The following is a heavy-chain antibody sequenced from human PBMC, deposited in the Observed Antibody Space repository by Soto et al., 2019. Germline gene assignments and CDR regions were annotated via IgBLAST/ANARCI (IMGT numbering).Heavy chain of an antibody. CDR3: AKDMAGLRWNYFDY. CDR2: ISWNSGSI. J-gene: IGHJ4*02. Sequence: EVQLVESGGGLVQPGRSLRLSCAASGFTFDDYAMHWVRQAPGKGLEWVSGISWNSGSIGYADSVKGRFTISRDNAKNSLYLQMNSRRAEDTALYYCAKDMAGLRWNYFDYWGKGTLVTVSS. V-gene: IGHV3-9*01. CDR1: GFTFDDYA. D-gene: IGHD4-17*01.